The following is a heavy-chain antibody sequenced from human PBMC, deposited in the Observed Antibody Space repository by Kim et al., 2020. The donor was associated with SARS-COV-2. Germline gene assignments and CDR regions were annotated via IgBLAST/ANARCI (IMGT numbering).Heavy chain of an antibody. D-gene: IGHD2-15*01. V-gene: IGHV4-30-4*01. CDR2: IYYSGST. CDR1: GGSISSGDYY. CDR3: ARVQGYCSGGSCYLFDY. Sequence: SETLSLTCTVSGGSISSGDYYWSWIRQPPGKGLEWIGYIYYSGSTYYNPSLKSRVTISVDTSKNQFSLKLSSVTAADTAVYYRARVQGYCSGGSCYLFDYWGQGTLVTVSS. J-gene: IGHJ4*02.